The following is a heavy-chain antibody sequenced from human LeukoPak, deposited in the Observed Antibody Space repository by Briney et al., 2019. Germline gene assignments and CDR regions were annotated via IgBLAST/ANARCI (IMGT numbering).Heavy chain of an antibody. CDR1: GGSISSYY. CDR2: IYYSGST. J-gene: IGHJ4*02. Sequence: SETLSLTCTVSGGSISSYYWSWIRQPPGKGLEWIGYIYYSGSTNYNPSLKSRVTISVDTSKNQFSLKLSSVTAADTAVYYCASAVAGTFFDYWGQGTLSPSPQ. D-gene: IGHD6-19*01. V-gene: IGHV4-59*01. CDR3: ASAVAGTFFDY.